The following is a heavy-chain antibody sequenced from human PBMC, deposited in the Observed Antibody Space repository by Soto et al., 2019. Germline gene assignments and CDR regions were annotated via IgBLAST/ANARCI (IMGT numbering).Heavy chain of an antibody. CDR3: ATSWSSGYYFVDDAFDI. D-gene: IGHD3-22*01. CDR2: IIPIFGTA. Sequence: QVQLVQSGAEVKKPGSSVKVSCKASGGTFSSYAISWVRQAPGQGLEWMGGIIPIFGTANYAQKFQGRVTITADKSTSTAYMELSSLRSEDTAVYYCATSWSSGYYFVDDAFDIWGQGTMVTVSS. J-gene: IGHJ3*02. CDR1: GGTFSSYA. V-gene: IGHV1-69*06.